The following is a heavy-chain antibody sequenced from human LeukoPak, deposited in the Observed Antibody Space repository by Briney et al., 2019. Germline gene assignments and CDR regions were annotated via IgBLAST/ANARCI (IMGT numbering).Heavy chain of an antibody. CDR3: ARVFPRSWYLN. CDR2: IYYSGST. Sequence: SQTLSLTCTVSGGSTSSGDYYWSWIRQPPGKGLEWIGYIYYSGSTYYNPSLKSRVTISVDTSKNQFSLKLSSVTAADTAVYYCARVFPRSWYLNWGQGTLVTVSS. D-gene: IGHD6-13*01. CDR1: GGSTSSGDYY. V-gene: IGHV4-30-4*08. J-gene: IGHJ4*02.